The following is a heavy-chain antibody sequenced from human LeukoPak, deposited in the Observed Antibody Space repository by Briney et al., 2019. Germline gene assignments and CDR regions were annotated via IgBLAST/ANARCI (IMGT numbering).Heavy chain of an antibody. J-gene: IGHJ4*02. CDR3: ARGYYDSSGYYPFFEY. V-gene: IGHV4-31*03. Sequence: SETLSLTCTVSGGSISSGGYYWSWIRQHPGKGLEWIGYIHYSGSTYYNPSLKSRVTISVDTSKNQFSLKLSSVTAADTAVYYCARGYYDSSGYYPFFEYWGQGTLVTVSS. CDR2: IHYSGST. CDR1: GGSISSGGYY. D-gene: IGHD3-22*01.